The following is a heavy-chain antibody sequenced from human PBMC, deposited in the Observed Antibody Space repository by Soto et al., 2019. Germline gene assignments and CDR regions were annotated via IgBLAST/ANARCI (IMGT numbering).Heavy chain of an antibody. D-gene: IGHD2-2*01. CDR1: GGTFSSYA. J-gene: IGHJ6*02. CDR2: IIPIFGTA. Sequence: QVQLVQSGAEVKKPGSSVKVSCKASGGTFSSYAISWVRQAPGQGLEWMGGIIPIFGTANYAQKFQGRVTITADESTNTAYMELSSLRSEDTAVYYCASGRGQLLYYYYGMDVWGQGTTVTVSS. CDR3: ASGRGQLLYYYYGMDV. V-gene: IGHV1-69*01.